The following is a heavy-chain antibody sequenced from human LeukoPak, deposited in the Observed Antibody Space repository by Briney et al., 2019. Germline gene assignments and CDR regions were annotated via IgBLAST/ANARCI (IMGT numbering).Heavy chain of an antibody. Sequence: PGGSLRLSCTVSGFTVSSNSMSWVRQAPGKGLEWVSFIYSDNTHYSDSVKGRFTISRDNSKNTLYLQMNSLRAEDTAVYYCAKRKDDDSPDYWGQGTLVTVSS. D-gene: IGHD4-17*01. CDR1: GFTVSSNS. V-gene: IGHV3-53*01. CDR3: AKRKDDDSPDY. J-gene: IGHJ4*02. CDR2: IYSDNT.